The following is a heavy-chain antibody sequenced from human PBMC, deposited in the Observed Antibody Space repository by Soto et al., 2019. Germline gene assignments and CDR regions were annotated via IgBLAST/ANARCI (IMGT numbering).Heavy chain of an antibody. V-gene: IGHV3-23*01. D-gene: IGHD3-16*01. CDR3: AKVDSLRSFHYYYGMDV. J-gene: IGHJ6*04. Sequence: GGSLRLSCAASGFTFSSYAMSWVRQAPGKGLEWVSAISGSGGSTYYADSVKGRFTISRDNSKDTLYLQMNSLRAEDTAVYYCAKVDSLRSFHYYYGMDVWGKGTRVT. CDR2: ISGSGGST. CDR1: GFTFSSYA.